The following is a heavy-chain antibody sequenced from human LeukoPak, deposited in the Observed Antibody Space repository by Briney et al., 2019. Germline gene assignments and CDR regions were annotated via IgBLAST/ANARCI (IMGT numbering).Heavy chain of an antibody. CDR3: AKESGKFDY. V-gene: IGHV3-43*02. CDR1: GLNFDDSA. Sequence: GGSLRLSCVASGLNFDDSAMHWVRQAPGKGLEWVSLIGADGGSTFSADSVKGRFSISRDNSKNSLYLQMNSLRSEDTAMYYCAKESGKFDYWGQGTWSPSPQ. J-gene: IGHJ4*02. CDR2: IGADGGST.